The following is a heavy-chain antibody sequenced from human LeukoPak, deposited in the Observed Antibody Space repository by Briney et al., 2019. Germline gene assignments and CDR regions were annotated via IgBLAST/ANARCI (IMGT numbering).Heavy chain of an antibody. V-gene: IGHV5-10-1*01. CDR2: IDPSDSHT. CDR1: GYSFPNYW. J-gene: IGHJ3*01. Sequence: GESLRISCQGSGYSFPNYWIAWVRQMPGKGLEWMGRIDPSDSHTNYNPSFRGHVTISTDGSVTTVYLQWSSLQASDTAMYCCARLRWDYGRAFDFWGQGTSVTVSS. CDR3: ARLRWDYGRAFDF. D-gene: IGHD4-17*01.